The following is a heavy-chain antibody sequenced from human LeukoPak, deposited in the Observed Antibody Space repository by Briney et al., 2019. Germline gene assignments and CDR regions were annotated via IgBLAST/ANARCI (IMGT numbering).Heavy chain of an antibody. CDR3: ARGGGLDV. V-gene: IGHV3-7*03. D-gene: IGHD3-16*01. CDR2: INHNGNVN. J-gene: IGHJ6*02. Sequence: GGSLRLSCAASGFTFSSYWMNWARQAPGKGLEWVASINHNGNVNYYVDSVKGRFAISRDNAKNSPYLQMSNLRAEDTAVYFCARGGGLDVWGQGATVTVSS. CDR1: GFTFSSYW.